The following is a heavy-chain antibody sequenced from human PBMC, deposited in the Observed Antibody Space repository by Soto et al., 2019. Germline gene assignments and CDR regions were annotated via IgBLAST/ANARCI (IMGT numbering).Heavy chain of an antibody. V-gene: IGHV3-7*01. CDR2: IKQDEGEK. CDR1: GFTFSRYW. CDR3: ARQDSSGYHYFDY. J-gene: IGHJ4*02. Sequence: EVQLVESGGGLVQPGGSLRLSCAASGFTFSRYWMSWLRQAPGTGLEWVANIKQDEGEKYYVNSVKGRVTISRDNAKDSLFLQMNSLRVVDTAVYYCARQDSSGYHYFDYWGQGTLVTVSS. D-gene: IGHD3-22*01.